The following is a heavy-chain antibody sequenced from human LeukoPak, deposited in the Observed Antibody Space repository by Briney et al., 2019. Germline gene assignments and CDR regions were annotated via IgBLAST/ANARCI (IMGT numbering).Heavy chain of an antibody. Sequence: PSETLSLTCTVSGGSVSSGSYYWSWIRQPPGKGLEWIGYIYYSGSTNYNPSLKSRVTISVDTSKNQFSLKLSSVTAADTAVYYCAREGGYYDSRPDAFDIWGQGTMVTVSS. J-gene: IGHJ3*02. V-gene: IGHV4-61*01. D-gene: IGHD3-22*01. CDR2: IYYSGST. CDR1: GGSVSSGSYY. CDR3: AREGGYYDSRPDAFDI.